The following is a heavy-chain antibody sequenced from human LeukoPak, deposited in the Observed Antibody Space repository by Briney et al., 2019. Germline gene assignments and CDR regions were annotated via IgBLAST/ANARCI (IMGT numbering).Heavy chain of an antibody. CDR2: IYYSGRT. Sequence: SQTLSLTCTVSGGSISSGDYYWSWIRQHPGTGLEWIGSIYYSGRTYYSPSLKSRVTISVDTSKNQFSLKLSSVTAADTAVYYCARDRYDSYPMDVWGQGTTVTVSS. CDR1: GGSISSGDYY. J-gene: IGHJ6*02. V-gene: IGHV4-31*03. D-gene: IGHD3-3*01. CDR3: ARDRYDSYPMDV.